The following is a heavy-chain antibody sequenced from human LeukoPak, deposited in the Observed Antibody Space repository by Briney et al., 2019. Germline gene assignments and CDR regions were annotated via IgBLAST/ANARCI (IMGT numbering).Heavy chain of an antibody. D-gene: IGHD6-6*01. Sequence: GTSVKVSCKASGFTFTSSAVQWVRQARGQRLEWIGWIVVGSGNTNYAQKFQERVTITRDMSTSTAYMELSSLRSEDTAVYYCAKQGRAARLLNLPSYFDYWGQGTLVTVSS. CDR3: AKQGRAARLLNLPSYFDY. V-gene: IGHV1-58*01. CDR1: GFTFTSSA. J-gene: IGHJ4*02. CDR2: IVVGSGNT.